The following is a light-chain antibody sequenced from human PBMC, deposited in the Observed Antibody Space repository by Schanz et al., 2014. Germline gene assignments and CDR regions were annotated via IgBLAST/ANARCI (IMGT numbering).Light chain of an antibody. CDR3: SSFTSSSSCL. V-gene: IGLV2-14*01. CDR2: DVS. J-gene: IGLJ2*01. CDR1: SSDVGGYNY. Sequence: QSVLTQPASVSGSPGQSITISCTGTSSDVGGYNYVSWYQQHPGKAPKLMIYDVSNRPSGVSNRFSGSKSGNTASLTISDLQAEDEADYYCSSFTSSSSCLFGGGTKLT.